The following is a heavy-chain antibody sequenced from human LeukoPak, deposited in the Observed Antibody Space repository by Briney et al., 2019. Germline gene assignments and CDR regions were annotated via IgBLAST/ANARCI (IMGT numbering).Heavy chain of an antibody. V-gene: IGHV3-74*03. D-gene: IGHD3-10*01. J-gene: IGHJ4*02. CDR2: INRDGTIT. Sequence: GGSLRLSCAASGFTFSNYWVHWVRQAPGKGLVWVSRINRDGTITKYADSVKGRFTVSRDNAKNTLNLQMNSLRAEDTAVYYCARDKKSGESSEIGYRGQGTLVTVSS. CDR3: ARDKKSGESSEIGY. CDR1: GFTFSNYW.